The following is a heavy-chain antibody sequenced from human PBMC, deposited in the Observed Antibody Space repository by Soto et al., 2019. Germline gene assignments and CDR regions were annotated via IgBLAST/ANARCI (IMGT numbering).Heavy chain of an antibody. CDR2: IWYDGSNK. CDR1: GFTFSSYG. D-gene: IGHD6-19*01. V-gene: IGHV3-33*01. Sequence: QVQLVESGGGVVQPGRSLRLSCAASGFTFSSYGMHWVRQVPGKGLEWVAVIWYDGSNKYYADSVKGRFTISRDNSKNTLYLQMNSLRAEDTAVYYCAREWSSGWYRRGAIFDYWGQGTLVTVSS. J-gene: IGHJ4*02. CDR3: AREWSSGWYRRGAIFDY.